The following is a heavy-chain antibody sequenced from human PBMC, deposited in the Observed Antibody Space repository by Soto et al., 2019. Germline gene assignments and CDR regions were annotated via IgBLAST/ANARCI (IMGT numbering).Heavy chain of an antibody. V-gene: IGHV1-18*01. CDR2: ISAYNGNT. J-gene: IGHJ4*02. Sequence: QVQLVQSGAEVKKPGASVKVSCKASGYTFTSYGISWVRQAPGQGLEWMGWISAYNGNTNYPQKLQGRVTMTTDTSPSTGYMELRSLRSDDTAVYYCARGRVTGTLLILDFDYWGQGTLVTVSS. CDR1: GYTFTSYG. D-gene: IGHD1-20*01. CDR3: ARGRVTGTLLILDFDY.